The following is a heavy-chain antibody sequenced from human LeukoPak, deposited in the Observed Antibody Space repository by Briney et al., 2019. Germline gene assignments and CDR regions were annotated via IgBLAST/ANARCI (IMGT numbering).Heavy chain of an antibody. V-gene: IGHV7-4-1*02. CDR1: GYTFSNYP. J-gene: IGHJ4*02. D-gene: IGHD2-15*01. CDR3: ARDTYCSGGICYSRVGY. Sequence: ASVKVSCKASGYTFSNYPMNWVRQAPGQGLEWMGWINTNTGNPTYAQDFTRRFVFSWDASVSTAYLQISSLKAEDTAVYYYARDTYCSGGICYSRVGYWGQGTLVTVSS. CDR2: INTNTGNP.